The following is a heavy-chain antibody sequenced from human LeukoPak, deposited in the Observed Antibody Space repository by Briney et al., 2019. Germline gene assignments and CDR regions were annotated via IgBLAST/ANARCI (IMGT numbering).Heavy chain of an antibody. Sequence: PSETLSLTCTVSGGSISSYYWSWIRQPPGKGLVGIGYIYYSGSTNYNPSLRSLVTISVDTSKTQFSLKLSSVTAADTAVYFCARGPYSYDSSGAFDIWGQGTMVTVSS. CDR3: ARGPYSYDSSGAFDI. V-gene: IGHV4-59*08. CDR1: GGSISSYY. J-gene: IGHJ3*02. CDR2: IYYSGST. D-gene: IGHD3-22*01.